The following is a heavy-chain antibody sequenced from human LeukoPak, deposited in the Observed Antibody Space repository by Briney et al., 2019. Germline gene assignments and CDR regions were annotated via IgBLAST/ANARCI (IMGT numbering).Heavy chain of an antibody. CDR1: GFTFSSYS. V-gene: IGHV3-21*01. CDR3: ARDSSSWTSGFDY. CDR2: ISSSSSYI. D-gene: IGHD6-13*01. J-gene: IGHJ4*02. Sequence: PGGSLRLSCAASGFTFSSYSMNWVRQAPGKGLEWVSSISSSSSYIYYADSVKGRSTISRDNAKNSLYLQMISLRAEDTAVYYCARDSSSWTSGFDYWGQGILVTVSS.